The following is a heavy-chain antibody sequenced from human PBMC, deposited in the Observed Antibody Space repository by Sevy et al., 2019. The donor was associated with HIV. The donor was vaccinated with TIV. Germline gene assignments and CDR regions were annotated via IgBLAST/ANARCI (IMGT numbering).Heavy chain of an antibody. D-gene: IGHD5-12*01. CDR2: MSNTGSNI. CDR3: AGQGGGYERLYYFDY. V-gene: IGHV3-48*01. Sequence: GGSLRLSCAASGFSFSIYSMNWVRQAPGRGLEWVSYMSNTGSNIHYADSVKGRFTISRDNAKNSLYLQMNSLRAEDTAVYYCAGQGGGYERLYYFDYWGQGTLVTVSS. CDR1: GFSFSIYS. J-gene: IGHJ4*02.